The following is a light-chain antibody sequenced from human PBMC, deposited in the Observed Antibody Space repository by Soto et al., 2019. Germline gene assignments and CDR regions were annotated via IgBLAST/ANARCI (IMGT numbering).Light chain of an antibody. CDR2: DAS. V-gene: IGKV3-11*01. Sequence: EIVLTQSTATLSLSPGERATLSCRASQSVSSYLAWYQQKPGQAPRLLIYDASNRATGIPARFSGSGSGTDFSLTISSLEHEDFAVYYCQQRSNWPPYTFGQGTKLEIK. CDR3: QQRSNWPPYT. CDR1: QSVSSY. J-gene: IGKJ2*01.